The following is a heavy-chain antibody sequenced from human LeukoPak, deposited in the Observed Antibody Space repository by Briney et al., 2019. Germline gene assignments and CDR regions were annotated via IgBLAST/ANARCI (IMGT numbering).Heavy chain of an antibody. D-gene: IGHD3-22*01. CDR3: ARRWLSDAFDI. V-gene: IGHV4-59*08. Sequence: PSETLSLTCTVSGGSISSYYWSWIRQPPGKGLEWIGYIYYSGSTNYNPSLKSQVTISVDTSKNQFSLKLSSVTAADTAVYYCARRWLSDAFDIWGQGTMVTVSS. CDR1: GGSISSYY. CDR2: IYYSGST. J-gene: IGHJ3*02.